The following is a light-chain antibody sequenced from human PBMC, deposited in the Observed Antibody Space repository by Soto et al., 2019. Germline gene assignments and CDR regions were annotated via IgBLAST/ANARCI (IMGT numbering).Light chain of an antibody. J-gene: IGKJ5*01. Sequence: ETVMTQSPATLSVSPGARATLSCRASQSVSSNLAWYQQKPGQAPRLLIYGASTRATGIPARFSGSGSGTDFTLTISSLEPEDLAIYFCQQRKKWPPITVGQGTRLEI. CDR2: GAS. CDR3: QQRKKWPPIT. V-gene: IGKV3-15*01. CDR1: QSVSSN.